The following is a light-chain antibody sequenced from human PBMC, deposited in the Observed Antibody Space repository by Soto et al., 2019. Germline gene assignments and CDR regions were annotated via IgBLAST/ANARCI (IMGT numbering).Light chain of an antibody. V-gene: IGKV3-11*01. Sequence: EIVLTQSPATLSLSPGERATLSCRASQSVSRFLAWYQQKPGQAPRLLIYDGSNSGTGIPARFSGNGSGTNFTLTISSLDPADFAVYYCQQRSTWSLTFGGGTKVEIK. CDR1: QSVSRF. CDR2: DGS. CDR3: QQRSTWSLT. J-gene: IGKJ4*01.